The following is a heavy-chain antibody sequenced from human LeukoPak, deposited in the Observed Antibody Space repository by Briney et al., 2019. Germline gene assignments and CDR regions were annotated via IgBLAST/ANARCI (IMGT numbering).Heavy chain of an antibody. V-gene: IGHV3-13*01. CDR1: GFTFSSYD. Sequence: GGSLRLSCAASGFTFSSYDMHWVRQATGKGLEWVSAIGTAGDTYYPGSVKGRFTISRENAKNSLYLQMNSLRAGDTAVYYCARGWSWNYYDSSGAFDIWGQGTMVTVSS. D-gene: IGHD3-22*01. CDR2: IGTAGDT. J-gene: IGHJ3*02. CDR3: ARGWSWNYYDSSGAFDI.